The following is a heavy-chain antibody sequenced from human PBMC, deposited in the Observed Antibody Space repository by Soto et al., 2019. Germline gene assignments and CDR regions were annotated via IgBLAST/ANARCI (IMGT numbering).Heavy chain of an antibody. CDR1: GFTFSSYA. CDR3: AKGQDRFQQRLLRWLTSSYYYYYGMDV. V-gene: IGHV3-23*01. J-gene: IGHJ6*02. D-gene: IGHD4-17*01. Sequence: GGSLRLSCAASGFTFSSYAMSWVRQAPGKGLEWVSAISGSGGSTYYADSVKGRFTISRDNSKNTLYLQMNSLRAEDTAVYYCAKGQDRFQQRLLRWLTSSYYYYYGMDVWGQGTTVTVSS. CDR2: ISGSGGST.